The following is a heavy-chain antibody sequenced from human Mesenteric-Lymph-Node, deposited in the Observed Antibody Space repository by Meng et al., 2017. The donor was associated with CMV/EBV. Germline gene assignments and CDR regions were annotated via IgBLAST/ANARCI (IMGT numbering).Heavy chain of an antibody. Sequence: FTTSDIRWVRQATGPALEWMRRVNPSGGNPAYAQKFQGRVTMTRNTSVRTAYMELGSLRSEDTAIYYCARGLLNGYCTTTSCHLLGYWGQGTLVTVSS. D-gene: IGHD2-2*03. CDR3: ARGLLNGYCTTTSCHLLGY. J-gene: IGHJ4*02. CDR2: VNPSGGNP. CDR1: FTTSD. V-gene: IGHV1-8*02.